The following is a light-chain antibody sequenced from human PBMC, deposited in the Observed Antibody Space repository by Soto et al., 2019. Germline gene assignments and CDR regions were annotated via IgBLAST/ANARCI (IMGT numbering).Light chain of an antibody. CDR2: RAA. Sequence: EIVMTQSPATLSVAPGGRATLSCRASQSVSSDFAWYQQRHGQPPRLLISRAATRATGVPARCSGSGSGTEFSLTISSLQSEDFALHYWQQYSTCPPRYTFGQGTKLQI. V-gene: IGKV3-15*01. J-gene: IGKJ2*01. CDR3: QQYSTCPPRYT. CDR1: QSVSSD.